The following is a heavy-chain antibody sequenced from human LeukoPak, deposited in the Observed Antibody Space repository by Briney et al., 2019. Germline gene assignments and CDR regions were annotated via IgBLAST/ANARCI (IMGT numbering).Heavy chain of an antibody. J-gene: IGHJ4*02. CDR3: ARDRSGGGLDY. D-gene: IGHD3-10*01. V-gene: IGHV3-64*01. Sequence: GGSLRLSCAASGFTFSTTVMHWVSQAPGKGLEYVSVISANGGSRSYASSVRDRFTISRDNSKNTLYLQMGSLRPDDMAVYYCARDRSGGGLDYWGQGTLVTVPS. CDR1: GFTFSTTV. CDR2: ISANGGSR.